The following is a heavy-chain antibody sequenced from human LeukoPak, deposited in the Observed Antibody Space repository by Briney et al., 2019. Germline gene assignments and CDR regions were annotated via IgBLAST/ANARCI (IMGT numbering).Heavy chain of an antibody. V-gene: IGHV3-23*01. J-gene: IGHJ3*02. CDR2: VLGSGDST. CDR1: GFTFINYA. Sequence: GGSLRLSCAASGFTFINYAMTWVRQAPGKGLEWVSTVLGSGDSTFYADSVRGRFTISRDNAKNSLYLQMNSLRAEDTAVYYCARALRRNGAFDIWGQGTMVTVSS. D-gene: IGHD1-14*01. CDR3: ARALRRNGAFDI.